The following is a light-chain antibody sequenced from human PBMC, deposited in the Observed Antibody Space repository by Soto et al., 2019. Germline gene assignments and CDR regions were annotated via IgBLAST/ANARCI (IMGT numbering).Light chain of an antibody. J-gene: IGKJ1*01. V-gene: IGKV3D-20*02. CDR1: QSVSSSH. CDR3: HQRQSWPRT. Sequence: EIVLTQSPGTLSLSPGEGATLSCRASQSVSSSHLAWYQHKPGQAPRLLIYDASNRATGVPTRFSGSGSGTDFTLTISSLEPEDFAVYYCHQRQSWPRTFGQGTKVDIK. CDR2: DAS.